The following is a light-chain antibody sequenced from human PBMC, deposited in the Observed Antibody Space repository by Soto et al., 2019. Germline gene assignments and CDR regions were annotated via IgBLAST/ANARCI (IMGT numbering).Light chain of an antibody. V-gene: IGLV2-23*02. CDR3: CSYTSGSTYV. J-gene: IGLJ1*01. CDR2: DVS. CDR1: SSDVRSYNL. Sequence: LTQPASVSGSPGQSITISCTGTSSDVRSYNLVTWYQHNPGKAPKLLIYDVSKWPSGVANRFSGSKSGNTASLTIFGLQAEDEADYYCCSYTSGSTYVFGPGTKVTV.